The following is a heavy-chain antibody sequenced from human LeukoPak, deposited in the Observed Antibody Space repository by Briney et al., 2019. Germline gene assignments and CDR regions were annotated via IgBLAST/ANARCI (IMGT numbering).Heavy chain of an antibody. CDR3: ARPMISVMSLGADF. D-gene: IGHD3/OR15-3a*01. CDR2: ISSDGSST. V-gene: IGHV3-74*01. Sequence: GGSLTLSCAVSGFTFRNCWMHWVRQAPGKGLVWVSCISSDGSSTNYADSVKGRFSISRDNAKNTLYLHMNSLRVEDTAQYYCARPMISVMSLGADFWGQGSLVTVSS. CDR1: GFTFRNCW. J-gene: IGHJ4*02.